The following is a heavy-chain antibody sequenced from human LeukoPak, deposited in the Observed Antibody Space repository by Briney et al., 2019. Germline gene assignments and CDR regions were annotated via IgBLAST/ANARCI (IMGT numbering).Heavy chain of an antibody. CDR3: ARGQSAPGGFWFDP. J-gene: IGHJ5*02. D-gene: IGHD3-16*01. CDR1: SYTFTNYA. V-gene: IGHV1-18*01. Sequence: GASVKVSCKASSYTFTNYAFTWVRQAPGQGLEWMGWISAYNGNTNYAQKLQGRVTMTTDTSTSTAYMELRSLRSGDTAVYYCARGQSAPGGFWFDPWGQGTLVTVSS. CDR2: ISAYNGNT.